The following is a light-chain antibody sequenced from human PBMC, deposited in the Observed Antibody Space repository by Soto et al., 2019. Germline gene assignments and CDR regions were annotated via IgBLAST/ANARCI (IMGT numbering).Light chain of an antibody. V-gene: IGLV6-57*04. CDR2: EDN. Sequence: NFMLTQPHSVSAAPGKTVTISCTRSSASIASNFVQWYQQRPGSAPNTVIYEDNQRPSGVPDRFSGYIDGSSNPASLTLSRLKTDDEADYFCQSYDSSFWVFGGGTKLTVL. CDR1: SASIASNF. CDR3: QSYDSSFWV. J-gene: IGLJ3*02.